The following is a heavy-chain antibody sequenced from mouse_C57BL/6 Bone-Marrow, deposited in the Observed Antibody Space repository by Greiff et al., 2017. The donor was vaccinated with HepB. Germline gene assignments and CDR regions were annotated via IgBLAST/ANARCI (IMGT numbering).Heavy chain of an antibody. D-gene: IGHD2-3*01. CDR2: IWWDDAK. Sequence: QVTLKVCGPGILQPSQTLSLTCSFSGFSLSTFGMGVGWIRQPSGKGLEWLAHIWWDDAKYYNPVLKSLLTISKDTSKNQVFLKIANVDTADTATYYWARIVDGYYPAWFAYWGQGTLVTVSA. V-gene: IGHV8-8*01. J-gene: IGHJ3*01. CDR1: GFSLSTFGMG. CDR3: ARIVDGYYPAWFAY.